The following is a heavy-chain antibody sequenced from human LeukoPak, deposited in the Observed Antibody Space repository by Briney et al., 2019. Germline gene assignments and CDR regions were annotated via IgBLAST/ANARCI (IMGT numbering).Heavy chain of an antibody. CDR2: IYHSGHA. CDR3: ARGGAVNGFDA. D-gene: IGHD6-19*01. Sequence: PSETLSLTCAVYGGSFSGYYWSWIRQTPGQGLEWIGQIYHSGHADYNPSLKSRVTISIDTSKNLFSLALRSVTAADTAVYYCARGGAVNGFDAWGQGTGVTVSS. J-gene: IGHJ3*01. CDR1: GGSFSGYY. V-gene: IGHV4-34*01.